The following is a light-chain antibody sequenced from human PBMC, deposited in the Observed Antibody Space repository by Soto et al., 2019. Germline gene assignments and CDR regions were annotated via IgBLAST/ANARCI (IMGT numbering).Light chain of an antibody. CDR3: MKALQSRT. CDR2: FGS. V-gene: IGKV2-28*01. J-gene: IGKJ5*01. CDR1: QSLLYNNTYNY. Sequence: EIVMTQSPLTLPVTPGEPASISCRSSQSLLYNNTYNYLDWYVQKPGQSPQLLIYFGSNRAPGVPDRFSGSGSGTDFTLQINRVEAEDVGTYYCMKALQSRTFGQGTRLEIK.